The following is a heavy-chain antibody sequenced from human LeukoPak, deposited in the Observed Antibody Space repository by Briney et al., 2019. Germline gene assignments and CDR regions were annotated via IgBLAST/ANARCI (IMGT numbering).Heavy chain of an antibody. CDR2: IYYSGST. Sequence: SETLSLTCTVSGGSISSGDYYWSWIRQPPGKGLEWIGYIYYSGSTYYNPSLKSRVTISVDTSKNQFSLKLSSVTAADTAVYYCARKIIATADIYAFYIWGQGTMVTVS. J-gene: IGHJ3*02. V-gene: IGHV4-30-4*01. D-gene: IGHD6-13*01. CDR3: ARKIIATADIYAFYI. CDR1: GGSISSGDYY.